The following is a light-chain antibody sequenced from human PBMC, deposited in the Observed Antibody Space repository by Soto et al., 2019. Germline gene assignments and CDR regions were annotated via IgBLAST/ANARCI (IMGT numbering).Light chain of an antibody. J-gene: IGKJ1*01. Sequence: DIQMTQSPSILSASVGDRVTITCRAGQRIDTWLAWYQQKPGTAPKLLIYKATILQSGVPSRFSGSGSGTEFTLAISSLQPDDFATYYCQEYETFSPWTLGQGAKVDIK. CDR2: KAT. V-gene: IGKV1-5*03. CDR1: QRIDTW. CDR3: QEYETFSPWT.